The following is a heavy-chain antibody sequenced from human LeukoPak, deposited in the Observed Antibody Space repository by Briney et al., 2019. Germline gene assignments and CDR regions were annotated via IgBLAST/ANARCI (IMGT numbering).Heavy chain of an antibody. D-gene: IGHD4-17*01. J-gene: IGHJ4*02. CDR2: IYHGGST. Sequence: PSETLSLTCAVSGGSISSSNWWSWVRQPPGKGLEWIGEIYHGGSTNYNPSLKSRVTISVDKSKNQFSLKLSSVTAAGTAVYYCAEGERGYGAKMTYWGQGTLVTVSS. CDR1: GGSISSSNW. CDR3: AEGERGYGAKMTY. V-gene: IGHV4-4*02.